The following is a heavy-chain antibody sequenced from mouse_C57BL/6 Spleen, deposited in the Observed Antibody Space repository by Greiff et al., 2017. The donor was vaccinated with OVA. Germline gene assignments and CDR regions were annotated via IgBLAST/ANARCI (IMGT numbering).Heavy chain of an antibody. CDR1: GYTFTSYW. Sequence: QVHVKQPGAELVKPGASVKLSCKASGYTFTSYWMHWVKQRPGQGLEWIGMIHPNSGSTNYNEKFKSKATLTVDKSSSTAYMQLSSLTSEDSAVYYCARQKGSTVVDHWYFDVWGTGTTVTVSS. CDR3: ARQKGSTVVDHWYFDV. D-gene: IGHD1-1*01. CDR2: IHPNSGST. V-gene: IGHV1-64*01. J-gene: IGHJ1*03.